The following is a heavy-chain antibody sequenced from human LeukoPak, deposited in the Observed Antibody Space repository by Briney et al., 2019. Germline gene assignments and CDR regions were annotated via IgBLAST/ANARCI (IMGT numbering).Heavy chain of an antibody. Sequence: GESLKISFAASGFTFSGYAMTWVRQAPGKGLEWVSAISGRGGSTYYADSVKGRFTISRDNSKNTLYLQMNSLRAEDTAVYYCAKAPPDSYYYYYGMDVWGQGTTVTVSS. V-gene: IGHV3-23*01. CDR1: GFTFSGYA. CDR2: ISGRGGST. D-gene: IGHD5-18*01. J-gene: IGHJ6*02. CDR3: AKAPPDSYYYYYGMDV.